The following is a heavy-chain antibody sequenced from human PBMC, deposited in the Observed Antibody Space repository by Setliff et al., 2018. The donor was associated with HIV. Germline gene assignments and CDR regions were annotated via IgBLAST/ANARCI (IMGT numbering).Heavy chain of an antibody. Sequence: SETLSLTCDVSGFSMSSFYYWGWIRQPPGKGLEWIGSVYHRGETYYKPSLKGRVTISIDSSKSQISLNVTSVTAADTAVYYCTRRDVSPLWFGQFDYWGQGILVTV. D-gene: IGHD3-10*01. J-gene: IGHJ4*02. CDR1: GFSMSSFYY. CDR3: TRRDVSPLWFGQFDY. V-gene: IGHV4-38-2*01. CDR2: VYHRGET.